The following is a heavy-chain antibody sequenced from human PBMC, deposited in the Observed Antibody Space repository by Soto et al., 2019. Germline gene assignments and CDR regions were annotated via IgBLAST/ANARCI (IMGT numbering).Heavy chain of an antibody. CDR3: ARDRNDSSGYYPPGYFDY. CDR1: GGSISSGGYY. Sequence: SETLSLTCAVSGGSISSGGYYWSWIRQPPGKGLEWIGYIYYSGSTYYNPSLKSRVTISVDTSKNKFSLKLSSVTAADTAVYYCARDRNDSSGYYPPGYFDYWGQGTLVTVSS. V-gene: IGHV4-30-4*01. D-gene: IGHD3-22*01. J-gene: IGHJ4*02. CDR2: IYYSGST.